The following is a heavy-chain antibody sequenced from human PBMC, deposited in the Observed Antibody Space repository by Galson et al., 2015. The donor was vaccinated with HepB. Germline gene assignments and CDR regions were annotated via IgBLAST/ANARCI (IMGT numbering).Heavy chain of an antibody. J-gene: IGHJ4*02. Sequence: SVKVSCKASGYTFTGYYMHWVRQAPGQGLEWMGWINPNSGGTNYAQKFQGRVTMTRDTSISTAYMELSRLRSDDTAVYYCARDFCSSTSCQDYFDYWGQGTLVTVSS. V-gene: IGHV1-2*02. D-gene: IGHD2-2*01. CDR3: ARDFCSSTSCQDYFDY. CDR2: INPNSGGT. CDR1: GYTFTGYY.